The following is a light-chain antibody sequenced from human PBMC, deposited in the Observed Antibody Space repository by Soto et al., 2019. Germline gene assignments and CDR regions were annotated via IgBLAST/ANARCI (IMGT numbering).Light chain of an antibody. Sequence: QSALTQPPSASGSPGQSVTISCTGTSSDVGGYNYVSWYQQHPGKAPKPMIYEVSKRPSGVPDRFSGSKSGNTASLTVSGLQAEDEADYYCSSYAGSNNPYVFGTGTKLTVL. J-gene: IGLJ1*01. CDR3: SSYAGSNNPYV. CDR1: SSDVGGYNY. CDR2: EVS. V-gene: IGLV2-8*01.